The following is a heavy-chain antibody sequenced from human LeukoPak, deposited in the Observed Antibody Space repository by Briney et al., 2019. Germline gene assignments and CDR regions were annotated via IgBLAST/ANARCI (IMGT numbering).Heavy chain of an antibody. J-gene: IGHJ4*02. CDR3: AKVGYFDWLPFDY. V-gene: IGHV3-74*01. CDR2: INSDGSST. Sequence: GGSLRLSCAASGFTFSNYWMHWVRQAPGKGLVWVSRINSDGSSTSYADSVKGRFTISRDNAKNTLYLQMNSLRAEDTAVYYCAKVGYFDWLPFDYWGQGTLVSVSS. CDR1: GFTFSNYW. D-gene: IGHD3-9*01.